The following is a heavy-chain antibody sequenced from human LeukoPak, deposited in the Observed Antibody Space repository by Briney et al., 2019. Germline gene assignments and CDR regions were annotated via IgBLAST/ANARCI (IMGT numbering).Heavy chain of an antibody. V-gene: IGHV4-38-2*02. Sequence: PSETLSLTCTVSGYSISSGYYWGWIRQPPGKGLEWIGSIYHSGSTYYNPSLKSRVTISVDTSKNQFSLKLSSVTAVDTAVYYCARDWAAARGYYFDYWGQGTLVTVSS. CDR2: IYHSGST. CDR3: ARDWAAARGYYFDY. CDR1: GYSISSGYY. J-gene: IGHJ4*02. D-gene: IGHD2-2*01.